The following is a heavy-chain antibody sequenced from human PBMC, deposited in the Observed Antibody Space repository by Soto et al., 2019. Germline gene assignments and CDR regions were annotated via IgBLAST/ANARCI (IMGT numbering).Heavy chain of an antibody. D-gene: IGHD3-16*01. Sequence: QVQLVESGGGVVQPGRSLRLSCAASGFTFRTYGMHWVRQAPGKGLEWVAGISYDGSNKYSADSGKGRFTISRDNSKNRLYLQMNGLRAEDTAVYYCAKKYYDYVWGVGDWGQGTLVTVSS. J-gene: IGHJ4*02. CDR1: GFTFRTYG. V-gene: IGHV3-30*18. CDR3: AKKYYDYVWGVGD. CDR2: ISYDGSNK.